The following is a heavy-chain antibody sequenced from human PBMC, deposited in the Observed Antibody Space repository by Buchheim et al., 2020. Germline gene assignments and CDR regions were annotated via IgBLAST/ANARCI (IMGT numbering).Heavy chain of an antibody. V-gene: IGHV3-30*18. CDR2: ISYDGSNK. Sequence: QVQLVESGGGVVQPGRSLRLSCAASGFTFSSYGMHWVRQAPGKGLEWVAVISYDGSNKYYADSVKGRFTISRDNSKNTLYLQMNSLRAEDTAVYYCAKEGSLGGFWEYYFDYWGQGTL. CDR1: GFTFSSYG. CDR3: AKEGSLGGFWEYYFDY. J-gene: IGHJ4*02. D-gene: IGHD3-10*01.